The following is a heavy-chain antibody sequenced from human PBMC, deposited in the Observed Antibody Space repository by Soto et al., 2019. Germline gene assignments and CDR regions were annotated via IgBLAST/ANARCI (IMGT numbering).Heavy chain of an antibody. CDR2: ISGSGGST. CDR1: GFTFSSYA. V-gene: IGHV3-23*01. Sequence: PGGSLRLSCAASGFTFSSYAMSWVRQAPGKGLEWASAISGSGGSTYYADSVKGRFTISRDNSKNTLYLQMNSLRAEDTAVYYCAKDCLRGSYRDYFDYWGQGTLVTVSS. D-gene: IGHD3-16*02. CDR3: AKDCLRGSYRDYFDY. J-gene: IGHJ4*02.